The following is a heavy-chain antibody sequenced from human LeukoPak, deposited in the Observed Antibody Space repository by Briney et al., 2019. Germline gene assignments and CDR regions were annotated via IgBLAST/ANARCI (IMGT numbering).Heavy chain of an antibody. CDR1: GGTFSSYA. CDR3: ATRGGYCSGGSCKPNPPGGTNDFDY. D-gene: IGHD2-15*01. Sequence: ASVKVSCKASGGTFSSYAISWVRQAPGQGLEWMGGIIPIFGTANYAQKFQGRVTITADESTSTAYMELSSLRSEDTAVYYCATRGGYCSGGSCKPNPPGGTNDFDYWGQGTLVTVSS. V-gene: IGHV1-69*01. J-gene: IGHJ4*02. CDR2: IIPIFGTA.